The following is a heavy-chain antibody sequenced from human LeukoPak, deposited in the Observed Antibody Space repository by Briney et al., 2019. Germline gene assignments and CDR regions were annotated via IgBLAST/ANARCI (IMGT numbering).Heavy chain of an antibody. Sequence: GGSLRLSCAASGFTVSSNYMSWVRQAPGKGLEWVSVIYSGGSTYYADSVKGRFTISRDNSKNTLYLQMNSLRAEDTAVYYCARGGRGYSYGSIFDYWGQGTLVTVSS. CDR1: GFTVSSNY. J-gene: IGHJ4*02. CDR2: IYSGGST. V-gene: IGHV3-53*01. CDR3: ARGGRGYSYGSIFDY. D-gene: IGHD5-18*01.